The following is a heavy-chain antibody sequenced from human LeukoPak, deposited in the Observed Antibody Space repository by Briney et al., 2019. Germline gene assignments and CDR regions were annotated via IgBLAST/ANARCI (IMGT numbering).Heavy chain of an antibody. D-gene: IGHD3-9*01. CDR3: ARDQPPNYDILTGYSRGFDY. J-gene: IGHJ4*02. CDR2: ISYDGSNK. CDR1: GFTFGDYA. Sequence: PGGSLRLSCTASGFTFGDYAMSWFRQAPGKGLEWVAVISYDGSNKYYADSVKGRFTISRDNSKNTLYLQMNSLRAEDTAVYYCARDQPPNYDILTGYSRGFDYWGQGTLVTVSS. V-gene: IGHV3-30*04.